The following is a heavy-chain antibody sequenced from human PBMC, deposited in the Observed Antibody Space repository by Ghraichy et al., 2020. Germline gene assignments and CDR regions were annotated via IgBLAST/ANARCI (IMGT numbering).Heavy chain of an antibody. D-gene: IGHD2-21*02. V-gene: IGHV3-30*02. CDR1: GFPFSHSG. J-gene: IGHJ4*02. CDR2: MQFDGNTK. CDR3: AQDTAPLLY. Sequence: GESLRLSCVASGFPFSHSGMHWVRQAPGKGLEWVTFMQFDGNTKFYADSVKGRFTISRDISKSTLYLEMSDLRLKDTAVYYCAQDTAPLLYWGQGTLVTVAS.